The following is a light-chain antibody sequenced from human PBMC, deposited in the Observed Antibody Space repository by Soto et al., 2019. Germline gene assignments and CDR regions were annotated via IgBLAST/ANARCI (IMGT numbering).Light chain of an antibody. J-gene: IGKJ5*01. Sequence: EIVLTQSPGILSLSPGERATLSCRASQSVTKKNLNWYQQKPGQAPRLLIYGASIRATGIPDRFSGSGSETDFTLTISRLEPEDFALYYCQQYGSSAPITFGQGTRLEI. V-gene: IGKV3-20*01. CDR1: QSVTKKN. CDR2: GAS. CDR3: QQYGSSAPIT.